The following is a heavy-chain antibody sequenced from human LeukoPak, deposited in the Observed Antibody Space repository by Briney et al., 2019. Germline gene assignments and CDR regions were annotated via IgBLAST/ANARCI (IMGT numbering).Heavy chain of an antibody. V-gene: IGHV4-34*01. J-gene: IGHJ4*02. CDR2: INHSGST. D-gene: IGHD6-13*01. Sequence: SETLSLTRAVYGGSFSGYYWSWIRQPPGKGLEWIGEINHSGSTNYNPSLKSRVTISVDTSKNQFSLKLSSVTAADTAVYYCARRRYSSSWGNDYWGQGTLVTVSS. CDR3: ARRRYSSSWGNDY. CDR1: GGSFSGYY.